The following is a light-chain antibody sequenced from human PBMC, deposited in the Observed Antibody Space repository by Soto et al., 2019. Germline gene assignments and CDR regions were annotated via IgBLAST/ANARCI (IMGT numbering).Light chain of an antibody. J-gene: IGKJ1*01. V-gene: IGKV1-5*03. CDR1: QSISIW. CDR3: QQYSTYTPRT. Sequence: DIQMTQSPSTLSASVGDRVTITCQASQSISIWLAWYQQKPGKAPKILIYKASSLESGVPSRFSGSGSGTEFTLTISSLQPDDFATYYCQQYSTYTPRTFGRGTKVEIK. CDR2: KAS.